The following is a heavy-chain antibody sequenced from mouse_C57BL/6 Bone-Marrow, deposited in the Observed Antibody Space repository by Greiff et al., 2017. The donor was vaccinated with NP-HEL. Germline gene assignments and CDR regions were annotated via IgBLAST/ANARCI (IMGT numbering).Heavy chain of an antibody. CDR2: ISYDGSN. J-gene: IGHJ2*01. D-gene: IGHD1-1*01. CDR3: ARRDYYGISIFDY. V-gene: IGHV3-6*01. Sequence: EVKLMESGPGLVKPSQSLSLTCSVTGYSITSGYYWNWIRQFPGNKLEWMGYISYDGSNNYNPSLKNRISITRDTSKNQFFLKLNSVTTEDTATYYCARRDYYGISIFDYWGQGTTLTVSS. CDR1: GYSITSGYY.